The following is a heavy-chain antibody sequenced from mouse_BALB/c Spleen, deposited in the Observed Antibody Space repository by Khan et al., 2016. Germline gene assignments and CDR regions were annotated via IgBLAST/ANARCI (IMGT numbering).Heavy chain of an antibody. Sequence: EVQLQESGPGLVKPSQSLSLTCTVTGYSITSDYAWNWIRQFPGNKLEWMGYISYSGSTSYNPSLKSRISITRDTSKNQSFLQLNSVTTEDTATYYCATTYYAMDYWGQGTSVTVSS. CDR2: ISYSGST. V-gene: IGHV3-2*02. CDR3: ATTYYAMDY. CDR1: GYSITSDYA. J-gene: IGHJ4*01.